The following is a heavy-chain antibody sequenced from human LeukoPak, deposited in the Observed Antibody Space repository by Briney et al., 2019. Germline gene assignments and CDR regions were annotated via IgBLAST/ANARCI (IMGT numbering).Heavy chain of an antibody. CDR1: GGSISSGSYY. V-gene: IGHV4-61*02. CDR3: ARGIGVVVPAAIKIYYYYYYMDV. Sequence: SQTLSLTCTVSGGSISSGSYYWSWIRQPAGKGLEWIGRIYTSGSNNYNPSLKSRVTISVDTSKNQFSLKLSSVTAADTAVYYCARGIGVVVPAAIKIYYYYYYMDVWGKGTTVTVSS. J-gene: IGHJ6*03. CDR2: IYTSGSN. D-gene: IGHD2-2*01.